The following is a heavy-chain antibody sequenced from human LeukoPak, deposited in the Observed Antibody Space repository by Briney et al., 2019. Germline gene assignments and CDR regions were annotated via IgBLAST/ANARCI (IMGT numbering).Heavy chain of an antibody. J-gene: IGHJ3*02. Sequence: GESLKISCKVSGYSFTNSWIAWVRQMPGIGLEWMGIIYPGDSDTRSTPSFQGQVTISADKSISTAYLQWSSLKASDTAMYYCARLRDDAFDIWGQGTMVTVSS. CDR2: IYPGDSDT. CDR3: ARLRDDAFDI. V-gene: IGHV5-51*01. CDR1: GYSFTNSW.